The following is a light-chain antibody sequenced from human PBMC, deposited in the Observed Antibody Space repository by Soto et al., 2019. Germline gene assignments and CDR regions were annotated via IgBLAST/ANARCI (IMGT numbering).Light chain of an antibody. J-gene: IGLJ1*01. Sequence: QPVLTQSPSASASLGASFKLACTLSSGHSNYAIAWHQQQPEKGPRYLLKVNSDGSHRKGDGIPDRFSGSSSGAQRYLTISSLQSEDEADYYCQTWGTGIRVFGTGTKLTVL. CDR1: SGHSNYA. CDR2: VNSDGSH. V-gene: IGLV4-69*01. CDR3: QTWGTGIRV.